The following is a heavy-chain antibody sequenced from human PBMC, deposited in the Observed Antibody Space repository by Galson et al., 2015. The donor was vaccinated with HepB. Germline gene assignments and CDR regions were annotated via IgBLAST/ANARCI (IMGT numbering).Heavy chain of an antibody. J-gene: IGHJ4*02. V-gene: IGHV3-23*01. D-gene: IGHD6-19*01. CDR2: ISGSGGST. Sequence: SLRLSCAASGFTFSSYAMSWVRQAPGKGLEWVSAISGSGGSTYYADSVKGRFTISRDNSKNTLYLQMNSLRAEDTAVYYCAKLLGEQWLVRGLAPKHWGQGTLVTVSS. CDR3: AKLLGEQWLVRGLAPKH. CDR1: GFTFSSYA.